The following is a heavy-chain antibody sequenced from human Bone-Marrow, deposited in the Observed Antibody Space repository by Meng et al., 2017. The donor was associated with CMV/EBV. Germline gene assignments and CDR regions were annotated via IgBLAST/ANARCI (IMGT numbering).Heavy chain of an antibody. Sequence: SVKVSCKASGGTFSRYALSWVRQAPGQGLEWMGGIIPIFGTANYAQKFQGRVTITTDESTTTAYMELSSLRSEDTAVYYCARAPRYEDIVVVPAAHYYYYYGMDVWGQGTTVTVSS. CDR2: IIPIFGTA. V-gene: IGHV1-69*05. CDR3: ARAPRYEDIVVVPAAHYYYYYGMDV. J-gene: IGHJ6*02. CDR1: GGTFSRYA. D-gene: IGHD2-2*01.